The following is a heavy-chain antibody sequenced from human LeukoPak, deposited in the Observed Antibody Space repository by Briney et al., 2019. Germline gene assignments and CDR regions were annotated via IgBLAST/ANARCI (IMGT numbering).Heavy chain of an antibody. V-gene: IGHV4-30-2*01. CDR2: IYHSGST. CDR3: ARAPYYYDSSGYHDAFDI. J-gene: IGHJ3*02. D-gene: IGHD3-22*01. CDR1: GGSISSGGYS. Sequence: SETLSLTCAVSGGSISSGGYSWSWIRQPPGKGLEWIGYIYHSGSTYYNPSLKSRVTISVDRSKNQFSLKLSSVTAADTAVYYCARAPYYYDSSGYHDAFDIWGQGTMVTVSS.